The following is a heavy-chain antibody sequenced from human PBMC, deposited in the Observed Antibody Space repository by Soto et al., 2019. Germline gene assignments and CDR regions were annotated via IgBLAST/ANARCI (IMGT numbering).Heavy chain of an antibody. Sequence: QVQLVQSGAEVKKPGSSVKVSCKASGGTFSSYAISWVRQAPGQGLEWMGGIIPISGTANYAQKFQGRDTITADESTSTVYMGLSSMRSEDTAVYFCARSQGSSTSLELYYYYYYGMDVWGQGTTVTVSS. CDR2: IIPISGTA. D-gene: IGHD2-2*01. CDR1: GGTFSSYA. V-gene: IGHV1-69*01. CDR3: ARSQGSSTSLELYYYYYYGMDV. J-gene: IGHJ6*02.